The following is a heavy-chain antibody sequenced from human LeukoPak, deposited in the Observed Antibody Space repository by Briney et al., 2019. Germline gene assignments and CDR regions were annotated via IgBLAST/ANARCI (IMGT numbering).Heavy chain of an antibody. Sequence: ASVKVSCKASGYTFTGYYMHWVRQAPGQGLEWMGWINPNSGGTNYAQKFQGRVTMTRDASISTAYMELSRLRSDDTAVYYCARDRDGGSAVAGNYWGQGTLVTVSS. CDR3: ARDRDGGSAVAGNY. V-gene: IGHV1-2*02. CDR1: GYTFTGYY. J-gene: IGHJ4*02. CDR2: INPNSGGT. D-gene: IGHD2-15*01.